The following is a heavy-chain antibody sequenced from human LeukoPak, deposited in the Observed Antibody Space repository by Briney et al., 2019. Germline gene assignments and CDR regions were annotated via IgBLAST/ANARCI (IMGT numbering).Heavy chain of an antibody. CDR1: GGSISSYY. CDR3: ATAPAISYCDFYFDY. Sequence: SETLSLTCTVSGGSISSYYCRWIRQPPGKGLEWIGYIYYSGGTNYNPSLTRRVTISVDTSKNQFSLKLTSVAAAATAVYYCATAPAISYCDFYFDYWGQGTLVTVSS. J-gene: IGHJ4*02. CDR2: IYYSGGT. V-gene: IGHV4-59*01. D-gene: IGHD4-17*01.